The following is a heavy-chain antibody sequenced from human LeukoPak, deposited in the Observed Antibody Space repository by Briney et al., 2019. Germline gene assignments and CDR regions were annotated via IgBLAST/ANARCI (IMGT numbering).Heavy chain of an antibody. CDR2: IYYSGNT. J-gene: IGHJ5*02. Sequence: SETLSLTCTVSGDSISSSNSYWSWVRQPPGKGLEWIGYIYYSGNTNYNPSLKSRVTISVDTSKNQFSLKLSSVTAADTAVYYCARHGAYSDTWFDPWGQGTLVTVSS. D-gene: IGHD4-17*01. CDR3: ARHGAYSDTWFDP. V-gene: IGHV4-61*05. CDR1: GDSISSSNSY.